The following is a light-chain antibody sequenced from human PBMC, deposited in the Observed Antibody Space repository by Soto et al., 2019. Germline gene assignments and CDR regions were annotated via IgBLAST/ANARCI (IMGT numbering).Light chain of an antibody. J-gene: IGKJ5*01. V-gene: IGKV1-5*03. CDR1: QSVSTW. CDR2: KAS. Sequence: DIQMTQSPSTLSASIGDRVTITCRASQSVSTWLAWYQQKPGKAPKVLIYKASNLQSGVPSRFSGSGSGTEFTLTISSLQPDDFGTYYCQHYYSYWWTFGQGTRLENK. CDR3: QHYYSYWWT.